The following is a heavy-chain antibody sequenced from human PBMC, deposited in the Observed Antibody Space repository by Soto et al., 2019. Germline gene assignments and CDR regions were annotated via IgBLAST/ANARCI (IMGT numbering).Heavy chain of an antibody. D-gene: IGHD3-22*01. CDR3: ARDRLVFDSSGYASLLYYYYGMDV. V-gene: IGHV1-69*01. J-gene: IGHJ6*02. CDR1: GGTFSSYA. Sequence: VKVSCKASGGTFSSYAISWVRQAPGQGLEWMGGIIPIFGTANYAQKFQGRVTITADESTSTAYMELSSLRSEDTAVYYCARDRLVFDSSGYASLLYYYYGMDVWGQGTTVTVSS. CDR2: IIPIFGTA.